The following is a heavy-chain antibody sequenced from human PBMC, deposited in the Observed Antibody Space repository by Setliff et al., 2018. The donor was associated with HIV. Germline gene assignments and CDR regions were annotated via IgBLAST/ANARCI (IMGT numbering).Heavy chain of an antibody. CDR1: GGSISSRSYY. Sequence: SETLSLTCSVSGGSISSRSYYWGWIRQPPGKGLEWIGTISYSGNTYYRPSLKSRVTISVDTSKNQFSLGLNSVTAADTAVYYCARQSGYTRGWDIFGVVAGSFDIWGRGTMVTVSS. J-gene: IGHJ3*02. CDR3: ARQSGYTRGWDIFGVVAGSFDI. D-gene: IGHD3-3*01. V-gene: IGHV4-39*01. CDR2: ISYSGNT.